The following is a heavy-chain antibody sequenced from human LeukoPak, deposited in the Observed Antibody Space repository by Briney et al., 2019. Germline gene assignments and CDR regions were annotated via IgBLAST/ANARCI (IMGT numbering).Heavy chain of an antibody. V-gene: IGHV3-30*04. D-gene: IGHD3-22*01. Sequence: GGSLRLSCAASGFTFSSYAMHWVRQAPGKGLEWVAVISYDGSNKYYADSVKGRFTISRDNSKNTLYLQMDSLRAEDTAVYYCARAPLTYYYDSSGSEAFDIWGQGTMVTVSS. CDR3: ARAPLTYYYDSSGSEAFDI. CDR1: GFTFSSYA. CDR2: ISYDGSNK. J-gene: IGHJ3*02.